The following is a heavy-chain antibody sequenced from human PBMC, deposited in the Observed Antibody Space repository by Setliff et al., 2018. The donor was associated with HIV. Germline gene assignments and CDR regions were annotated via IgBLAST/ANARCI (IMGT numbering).Heavy chain of an antibody. D-gene: IGHD3-10*01. V-gene: IGHV1-2*04. Sequence: ASVKVSCKASGYTFTAYYIHWVRQAPGQGLEWMGWINPYSGGTNYAQNFQGWVTMTRDTSITTAYMELCRLTSDDTALYFCVREVRAAYKGPLWFGQSDPRPDTFDIWGQGTMVTVSS. J-gene: IGHJ3*02. CDR1: GYTFTAYY. CDR2: INPYSGGT. CDR3: VREVRAAYKGPLWFGQSDPRPDTFDI.